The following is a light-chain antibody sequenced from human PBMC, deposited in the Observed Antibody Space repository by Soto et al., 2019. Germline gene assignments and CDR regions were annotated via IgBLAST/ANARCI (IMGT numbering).Light chain of an antibody. V-gene: IGKV3-15*01. CDR3: QQYNNWWT. CDR2: GAS. J-gene: IGKJ1*01. Sequence: EILMTQSPATLSVSQGERATLSCRASQSVDSNLAWYQQKPGQAPRLLIYGASTRATGISARFSGSGSGTEFTLTISSLQSEDFGVYYCQQYNNWWTLGQGTKVDIK. CDR1: QSVDSN.